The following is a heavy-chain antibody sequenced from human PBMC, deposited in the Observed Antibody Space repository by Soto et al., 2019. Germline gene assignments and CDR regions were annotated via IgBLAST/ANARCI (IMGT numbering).Heavy chain of an antibody. CDR1: GGSINSGNHY. CDR2: ISYSGST. D-gene: IGHD1-20*01. CDR3: ARLSITSNGGWFDP. V-gene: IGHV4-31*03. J-gene: IGHJ5*02. Sequence: QVQLQESGPGLVKPSQTLSLTCTVSGGSINSGNHYWNWIRQHPGKGLEWIGYISYSGSTSYNPSLRSRVTISVDTSKNQFSLKLSSATAADTAVFYCARLSITSNGGWFDPWGQGTLVTVSS.